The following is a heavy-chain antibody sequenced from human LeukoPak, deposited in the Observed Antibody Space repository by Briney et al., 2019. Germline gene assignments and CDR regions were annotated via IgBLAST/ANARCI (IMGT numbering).Heavy chain of an antibody. J-gene: IGHJ5*02. D-gene: IGHD2-21*02. CDR1: GFTVSNNY. Sequence: GGSLRLSCAASGFTVSNNYMNWVRQAPGKGLEWVSVIYSGGSTSYADSVRGRFTISRDNSRSTVSLQMNTLRAEDTAVYYCARLPHIVVVTAISTTEDWFDPWGQGTLVTVSS. CDR3: ARLPHIVVVTAISTTEDWFDP. CDR2: IYSGGST. V-gene: IGHV3-66*04.